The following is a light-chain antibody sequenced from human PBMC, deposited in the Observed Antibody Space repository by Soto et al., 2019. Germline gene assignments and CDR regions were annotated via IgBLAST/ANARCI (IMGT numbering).Light chain of an antibody. CDR3: QTWGTGMLV. V-gene: IGLV4-69*01. J-gene: IGLJ1*01. CDR1: SGHSNYA. Sequence: QLVLTQSPSASASLGASVKLTCTLSSGHSNYAIAWQQQQPEKGPRYLMKVNSDGSHSKGDGIPDRFSGSSSGAERYLTISSLQSEDEADYFCQTWGTGMLVFGTGTKVTVL. CDR2: VNSDGSH.